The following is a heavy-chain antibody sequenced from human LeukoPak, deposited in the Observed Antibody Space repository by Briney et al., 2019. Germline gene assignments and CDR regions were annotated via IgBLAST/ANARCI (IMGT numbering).Heavy chain of an antibody. D-gene: IGHD6-19*01. CDR1: GGSFSGYY. J-gene: IGHJ4*02. CDR3: ARQWLVSPLFDY. V-gene: IGHV4-34*01. CDR2: INHSGST. Sequence: SETLSLTCAVYGGSFSGYYWSWIGQPPGKGLKGIGEINHSGSTNYNPSLRSRVTVSVHTSKNQLSLKLSSVTAADTAVYYCARQWLVSPLFDYWGQGTLVTVSS.